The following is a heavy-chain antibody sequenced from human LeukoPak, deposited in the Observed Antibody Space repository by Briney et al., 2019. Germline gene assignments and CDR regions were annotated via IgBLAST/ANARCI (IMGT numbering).Heavy chain of an antibody. CDR2: IYHSGST. CDR1: GGSISSGGYS. J-gene: IGHJ4*02. V-gene: IGHV4-30-2*01. CDR3: ARGALLLGVRY. D-gene: IGHD3-22*01. Sequence: SETLSLTCAVSGGSISSGGYSWSWIRQPPGKGLEWIGYIYHSGSTYYNPSLKSRVTISVDRSKNQFSLKLSSVTAADTAVYYCARGALLLGVRYWGQGTLVTVSS.